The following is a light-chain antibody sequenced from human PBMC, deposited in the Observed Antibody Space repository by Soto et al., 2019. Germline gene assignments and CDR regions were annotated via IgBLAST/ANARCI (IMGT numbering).Light chain of an antibody. Sequence: EIVMTQSPATLSVSPGERTTLSCRASQSVSSNLAWYQQKPGQAPRLLIYGASTRATGIPARFSCSGSGTDFTLTISSLQSEDFAVYYCQQYNNWPPRDSFGQGTKLEIK. V-gene: IGKV3-15*01. J-gene: IGKJ2*01. CDR2: GAS. CDR3: QQYNNWPPRDS. CDR1: QSVSSN.